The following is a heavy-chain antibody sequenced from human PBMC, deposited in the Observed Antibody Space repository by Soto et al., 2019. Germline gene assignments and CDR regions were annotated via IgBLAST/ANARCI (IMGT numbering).Heavy chain of an antibody. CDR1: GFSFSDYT. Sequence: EVHLVESGGGLVKPGGSLRLTCAGSGFSFSDYTMNWVRQAPGKGLEWGSSISRGSDYIFYADTVKGRFTISRDNARNSLYLQMRGLRAEDTAVYYCAKHSGCVNTAVAYDPGGQGTLVSVSS. CDR3: AKHSGCVNTAVAYDP. V-gene: IGHV3-21*01. D-gene: IGHD3-3*02. J-gene: IGHJ5*02. CDR2: ISRGSDYI.